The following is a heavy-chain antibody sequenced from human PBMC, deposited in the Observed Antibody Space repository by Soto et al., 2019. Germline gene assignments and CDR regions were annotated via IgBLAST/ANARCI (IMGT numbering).Heavy chain of an antibody. Sequence: QVQLVESGGGVVEPGRSLRLSGAASGFSFSSYGLHWVREAPGKGLERVAAISYDGSNEYYADSVKGRFTISRDNSKNTLYLQINSLRAEDTAVYYCAKATYSGSYFSDYRGQGNLVTVSS. V-gene: IGHV3-30*18. D-gene: IGHD1-26*01. CDR3: AKATYSGSYFSDY. CDR1: GFSFSSYG. J-gene: IGHJ4*02. CDR2: ISYDGSNE.